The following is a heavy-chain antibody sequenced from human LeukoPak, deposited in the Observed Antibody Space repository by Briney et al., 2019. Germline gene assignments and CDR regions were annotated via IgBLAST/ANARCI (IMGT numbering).Heavy chain of an antibody. CDR3: ASGVVTAGDY. CDR2: IYYSGST. V-gene: IGHV4-39*07. Sequence: SETLSLTCTVSGGSISSSSYYWGWIRQPPGKGLEWIGSIYYSGSTYYNPSLKSRVTISVDTSKNQFSLKLSSVTAADTAVYYCASGVVTAGDYWGQGTLVTVSS. J-gene: IGHJ4*02. CDR1: GGSISSSSYY. D-gene: IGHD4-23*01.